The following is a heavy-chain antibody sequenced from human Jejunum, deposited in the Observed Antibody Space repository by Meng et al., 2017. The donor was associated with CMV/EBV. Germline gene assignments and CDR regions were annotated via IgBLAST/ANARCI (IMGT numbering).Heavy chain of an antibody. CDR3: ASGHSSPLGY. J-gene: IGHJ4*02. Sequence: QVQLVQSEAEVKKPGASVKVSCKTSGYTFTGYYIHWVRQAPGQGLEWMGRVNPYSGGTDYPQTFQGRVTMTTDTSITTGYMELSSLTSDDTAIYYCASGHSSPLGYWGQGTLVTVSS. CDR1: GYTFTGYY. D-gene: IGHD3-22*01. CDR2: VNPYSGGT. V-gene: IGHV1-2*06.